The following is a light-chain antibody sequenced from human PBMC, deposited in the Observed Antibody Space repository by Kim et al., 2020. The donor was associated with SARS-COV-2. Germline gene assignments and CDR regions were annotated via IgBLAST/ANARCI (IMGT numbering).Light chain of an antibody. CDR3: QHYSSWPLA. CDR1: QSISSD. V-gene: IGKV3-15*01. CDR2: RAS. J-gene: IGKJ4*01. Sequence: SVSPAERASLSCRANQSISSDLAWYQQKPGQAPRLLVYRASTRATGIPARFSGSGSGTEFTLTISSLQSEDFAVYFCQHYSSWPLAFGGGTKLEI.